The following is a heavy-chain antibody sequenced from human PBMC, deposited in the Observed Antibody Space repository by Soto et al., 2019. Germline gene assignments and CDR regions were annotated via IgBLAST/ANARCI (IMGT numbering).Heavy chain of an antibody. J-gene: IGHJ5*02. CDR3: ARVDIVVVPAATNWFDP. CDR1: GYTFTSYG. V-gene: IGHV1-18*04. D-gene: IGHD2-2*01. CDR2: ISAYNGNT. Sequence: ASVKVSCKASGYTFTSYGISWVRQAPGQGLEWMGWISAYNGNTNYAQKLQGRVTMTTDTSTSTAYMELRSLRSDDTAVYYCARVDIVVVPAATNWFDPWGQGTLVTVST.